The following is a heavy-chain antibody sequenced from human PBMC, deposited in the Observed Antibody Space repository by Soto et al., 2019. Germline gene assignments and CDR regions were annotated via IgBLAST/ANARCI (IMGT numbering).Heavy chain of an antibody. CDR2: ISGSGGST. D-gene: IGHD4-17*01. CDR3: AKDDYGDYGGWFDP. J-gene: IGHJ5*02. V-gene: IGHV3-23*01. CDR1: GFTFSSYA. Sequence: GGSLRLSCAASGFTFSSYAMSWVRQAPGKGLEWVSAISGSGGSTCYADSVKGRFTISRDNSKNTLYLQMNSLRAEDTAVYYCAKDDYGDYGGWFDPWGQGTLVTVSS.